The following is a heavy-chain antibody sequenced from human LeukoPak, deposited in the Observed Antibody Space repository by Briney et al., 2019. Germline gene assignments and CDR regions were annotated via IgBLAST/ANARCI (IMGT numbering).Heavy chain of an antibody. J-gene: IGHJ5*02. CDR2: IFQSGST. CDR3: ARVGSDWNDVRYNWFDP. CDR1: GGSISSGDYS. V-gene: IGHV4-30-2*01. D-gene: IGHD1-1*01. Sequence: PSQALSLTCAVSGGSISSGDYSWSWIRQPPGKGLEWIGYIFQSGSTYYNPSLKSRVTISVDRSKNQFSLKLSSVTAADTAVYYCARVGSDWNDVRYNWFDPWGQGTLVTVSS.